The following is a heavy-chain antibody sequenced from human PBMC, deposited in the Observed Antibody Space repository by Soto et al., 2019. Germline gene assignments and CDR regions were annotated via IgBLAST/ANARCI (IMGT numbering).Heavy chain of an antibody. D-gene: IGHD6-19*01. CDR3: ARGEWLVPGSLDV. J-gene: IGHJ6*02. CDR1: GGSMRTYY. CDR2: IYSSGST. Sequence: PSETLSLTCTVSGGSMRTYYWTWIRQSAGKGLEWIGYIYSSGSTTYHPSLESRVIISIDTSKNEFSLKLKSVTAADTAVYYCARGEWLVPGSLDVWGQGTTVTVSS. V-gene: IGHV4-59*01.